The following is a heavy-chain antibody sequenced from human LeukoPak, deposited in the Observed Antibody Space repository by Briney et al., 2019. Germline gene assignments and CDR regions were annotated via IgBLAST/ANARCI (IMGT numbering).Heavy chain of an antibody. CDR1: GGTFSSYA. V-gene: IGHV1-69*13. D-gene: IGHD5-12*01. Sequence: ASVKVSCKASGGTFSSYAISWVRQAPGQGLEWMGGIIPIFGTANYAQKFQGRVTITADESTSTAYMELSSLRSEDTAVYYCASARSIVATPYYFDYWGQGILVTVSS. J-gene: IGHJ4*02. CDR3: ASARSIVATPYYFDY. CDR2: IIPIFGTA.